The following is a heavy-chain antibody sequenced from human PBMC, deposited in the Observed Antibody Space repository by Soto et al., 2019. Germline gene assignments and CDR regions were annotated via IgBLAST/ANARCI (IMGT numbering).Heavy chain of an antibody. Sequence: EVQLLESGGGLVQPGGSLRLSCAASGFTFSSYAMSWVRQAPGKGLEWVSAIRGSGGGTYYEDSVKGRFTISRDNAKNTLYRQMNNLRAEDTAVYYCAKGDEYYYFWSGYPLYYYYYMDVWGKGTTVTVSS. CDR1: GFTFSSYA. CDR2: IRGSGGGT. J-gene: IGHJ6*03. D-gene: IGHD3-3*01. CDR3: AKGDEYYYFWSGYPLYYYYYMDV. V-gene: IGHV3-23*01.